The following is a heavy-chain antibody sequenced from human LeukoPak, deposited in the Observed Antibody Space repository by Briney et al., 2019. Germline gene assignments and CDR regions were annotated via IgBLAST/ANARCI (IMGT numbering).Heavy chain of an antibody. D-gene: IGHD6-13*01. J-gene: IGHJ6*02. CDR2: ISAYNGST. V-gene: IGHV1-18*01. CDR1: GYTFTSYG. CDR3: ARDAKGYSSSWYPYYYYGMDV. Sequence: ASVKVSCKASGYTFTSYGISWVRPAPGQGLEWMGWISAYNGSTNYAQKLQGRVTMTTDTSTSTAYMELRSLRSDDTAVYYCARDAKGYSSSWYPYYYYGMDVWGQGTTVTVSS.